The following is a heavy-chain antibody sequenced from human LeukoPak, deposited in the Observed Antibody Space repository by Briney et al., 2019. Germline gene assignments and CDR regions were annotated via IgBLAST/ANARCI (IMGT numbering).Heavy chain of an antibody. D-gene: IGHD2-2*01. CDR3: AKPEPNYCSSTSCYEFLFDY. CDR2: ISGSGSA. V-gene: IGHV3-23*01. J-gene: IGHJ4*02. Sequence: PGGSLRLSCAASGFTLSSYAMNWVRQAPGKGLEWVSAISGSGSAYYADSVKGRFTISRDNSKNTLYLQMNSLRAEDTAVYYCAKPEPNYCSSTSCYEFLFDYWGQGTLVTVSS. CDR1: GFTLSSYA.